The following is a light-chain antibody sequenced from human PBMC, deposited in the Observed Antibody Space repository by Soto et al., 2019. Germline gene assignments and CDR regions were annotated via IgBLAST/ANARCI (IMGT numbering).Light chain of an antibody. Sequence: EIVLTQSPGTLSLSPGERVTLSCRASQSVSSNYLAWYQQKPGQAPRLLIYSASSRATGIPDRFSGSGSGTDFTLTINSLEPEDFAVYYCQQYGGSTRVTFGGGTKVEIK. J-gene: IGKJ4*01. CDR2: SAS. CDR3: QQYGGSTRVT. V-gene: IGKV3-20*01. CDR1: QSVSSNY.